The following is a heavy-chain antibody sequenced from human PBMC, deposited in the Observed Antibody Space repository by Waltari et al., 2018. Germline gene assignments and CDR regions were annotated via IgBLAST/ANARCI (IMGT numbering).Heavy chain of an antibody. CDR1: GFTVSSNY. D-gene: IGHD6-13*01. J-gene: IGHJ4*02. Sequence: VQLVESGGGLIQPGGSLRLSCAASGFTVSSNYMSWVGQAPGKGLEWVSVIYSGGSTYYADSVKGRFTISRDNSKNTLYLQMNSLRAEDTAVYYCARASGYSSSWVDYWGQGTLVTVSS. CDR2: IYSGGST. CDR3: ARASGYSSSWVDY. V-gene: IGHV3-53*01.